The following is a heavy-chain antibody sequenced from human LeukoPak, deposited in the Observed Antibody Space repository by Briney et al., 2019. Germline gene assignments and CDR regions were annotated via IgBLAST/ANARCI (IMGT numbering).Heavy chain of an antibody. CDR3: TRHASGSYQWLDY. D-gene: IGHD3-10*01. V-gene: IGHV3-30*02. CDR2: IRYDGSNK. J-gene: IGHJ4*02. Sequence: GGSLRLSCAASGFTFSTYGMHWVRQAPGKGLEWVAFIRYDGSNKYYADSVKGRFTISRDNSRDTLYLQMNSLKTEDTAVYYCTRHASGSYQWLDYWGQGTLVTVSS. CDR1: GFTFSTYG.